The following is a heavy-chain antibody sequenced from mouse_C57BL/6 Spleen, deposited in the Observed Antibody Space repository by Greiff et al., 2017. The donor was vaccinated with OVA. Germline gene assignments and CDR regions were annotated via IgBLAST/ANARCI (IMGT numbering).Heavy chain of an antibody. CDR2: IHPNSGST. CDR3: AIDGYYDFDY. J-gene: IGHJ2*01. CDR1: GYTFTSYW. D-gene: IGHD2-3*01. V-gene: IGHV1-64*01. Sequence: QVQLQQPGAELVKPGASVKLSCKASGYTFTSYWMHWVKQRPGQGLEWIGMIHPNSGSTNYNEKFKSKATLTVDKSSGTAYMQLSSLTSEDSAVYYCAIDGYYDFDYWGQGTTLTVSS.